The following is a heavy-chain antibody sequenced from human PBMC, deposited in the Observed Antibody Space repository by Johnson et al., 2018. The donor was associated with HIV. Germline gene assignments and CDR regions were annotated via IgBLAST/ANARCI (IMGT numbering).Heavy chain of an antibody. CDR3: ARAVTTASGDAFDI. Sequence: VQLVESGGGLVQPGGSLRLSCAASGFTFDDYAMHWVRQAPGKGLEWVSGISWNSGSIGYADSVKGRFTISRDNAKNSLYLQMNSLRVEDTALYYCARAVTTASGDAFDIWGQGTMVTVSS. D-gene: IGHD4-17*01. J-gene: IGHJ3*02. CDR1: GFTFDDYA. V-gene: IGHV3-9*01. CDR2: ISWNSGSI.